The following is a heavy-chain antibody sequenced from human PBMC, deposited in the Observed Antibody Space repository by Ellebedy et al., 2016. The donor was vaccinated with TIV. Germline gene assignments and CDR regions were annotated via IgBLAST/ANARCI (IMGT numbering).Heavy chain of an antibody. CDR1: GGSISGSSYY. V-gene: IGHV4-61*05. J-gene: IGHJ3*02. CDR2: IYYSGST. D-gene: IGHD3-22*01. Sequence: MPSETLSLTCTVSGGSISGSSYYWGWIRQPPGKGLEWIGYIYYSGSTNYNPSLKSRVTISVDTSKKQFSLKLSSVTAADTAVYYCARGSSSGYHYVLVGAATPDAFDIWGQGTMVTVSS. CDR3: ARGSSSGYHYVLVGAATPDAFDI.